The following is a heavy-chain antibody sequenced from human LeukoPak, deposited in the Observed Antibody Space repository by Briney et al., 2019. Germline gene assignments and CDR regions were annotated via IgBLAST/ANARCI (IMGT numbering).Heavy chain of an antibody. V-gene: IGHV3-33*01. CDR2: IWYDGSNK. Sequence: GRSLRLSCAASGFTFSSYGMHWVRQAPGKGLEWVAVIWYDGSNKYYADSVKGRFTISRDNSKNTLYLQMNSLRAEDTAVYYCVATRVCGGVLLRPNCLYFENWGQGTLVSVSS. CDR1: GFTFSSYG. CDR3: VATRVCGGVLLRPNCLYFEN. J-gene: IGHJ4*02. D-gene: IGHD3-10*01.